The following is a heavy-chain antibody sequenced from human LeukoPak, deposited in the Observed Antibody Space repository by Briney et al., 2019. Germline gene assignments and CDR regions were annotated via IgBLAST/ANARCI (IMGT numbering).Heavy chain of an antibody. J-gene: IGHJ4*02. CDR2: INTDGSST. V-gene: IGHV3-74*01. CDR3: AIRRGEQLVSYYFDY. CDR1: GFTFSSYW. Sequence: GSLRLSCAASGFTFSSYWMHWVRQAPGKGLVWVSRINTDGSSTSYADSVKGRFTISRDNAKNTLYLQMNSLRAEDTAVYYCAIRRGEQLVSYYFDYWGQGTLVTVSS. D-gene: IGHD6-13*01.